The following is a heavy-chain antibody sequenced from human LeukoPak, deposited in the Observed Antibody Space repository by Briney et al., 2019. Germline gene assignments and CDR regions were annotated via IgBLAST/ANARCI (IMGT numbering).Heavy chain of an antibody. D-gene: IGHD6-13*01. CDR3: AKGLYSSSWYGSY. Sequence: GGSLRLSCAASGFTDGMSWVRQAPGKGLEWVSAISGSGDNTFYADSVKGRFTISRDNSKNTLYLQMNSLRAEDTAVYYCAKGLYSSSWYGSYWGQGTLVTVSS. V-gene: IGHV3-23*01. CDR1: GFTDG. J-gene: IGHJ4*02. CDR2: ISGSGDNT.